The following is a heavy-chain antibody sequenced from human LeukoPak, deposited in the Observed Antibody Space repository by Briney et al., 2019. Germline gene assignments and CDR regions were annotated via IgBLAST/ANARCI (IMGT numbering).Heavy chain of an antibody. CDR3: AKSVAGPPYYYYYYMDV. CDR1: GFTFSSYG. D-gene: IGHD6-19*01. Sequence: GGSLRLSCAASGFTFSSYGMHWVRQAPGKGLEWVAFIRYDGSNKYYADSVKGRFTISRDNSKNTLYPQMNSLRAEDTAVYYCAKSVAGPPYYYYYYMDVWGKGTTVTVSS. V-gene: IGHV3-30*02. CDR2: IRYDGSNK. J-gene: IGHJ6*03.